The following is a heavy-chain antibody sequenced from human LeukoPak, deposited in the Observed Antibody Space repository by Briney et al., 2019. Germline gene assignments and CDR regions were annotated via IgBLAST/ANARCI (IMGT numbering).Heavy chain of an antibody. J-gene: IGHJ4*02. Sequence: GGSLRLSCAASGFTFSSYWMNWVRQAPGKGLEWVAKIKKDGSEKYYVDSVKGRFTISRDNAKTSLFLQMNSLRAEDTAVYYCAKDPLHLNPGDFDYWGQGTLVTVSS. CDR3: AKDPLHLNPGDFDY. CDR1: GFTFSSYW. CDR2: IKKDGSEK. V-gene: IGHV3-7*03. D-gene: IGHD3-3*02.